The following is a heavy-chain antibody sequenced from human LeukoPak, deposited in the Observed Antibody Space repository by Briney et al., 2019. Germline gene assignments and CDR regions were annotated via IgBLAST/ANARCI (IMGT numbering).Heavy chain of an antibody. V-gene: IGHV1-69*05. Sequence: SVKVSCKASGGTFSSYAISWVRQAPGQGLEWMGGIIAIFGTANYAQKFQGRVTITTDESTSTAYMELSSLRSEDTAVYYCARGSSMDLYYYYMDVWGKGTPVTVSS. J-gene: IGHJ6*03. CDR3: ARGSSMDLYYYYMDV. D-gene: IGHD2/OR15-2a*01. CDR2: IIAIFGTA. CDR1: GGTFSSYA.